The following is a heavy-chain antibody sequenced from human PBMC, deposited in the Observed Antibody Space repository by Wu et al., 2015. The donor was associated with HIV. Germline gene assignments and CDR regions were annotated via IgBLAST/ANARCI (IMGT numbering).Heavy chain of an antibody. J-gene: IGHJ6*03. CDR1: GGTFSSYA. CDR2: IIPIFGTA. V-gene: IGHV1-69*12. D-gene: IGHD3-22*01. Sequence: QVQLVQSGAEVKKPGSSVKVSCKASGGTFSSYAISWVRQAPGQGLEWMGGIIPIFGTANYAQKFQGRVTITADESTSTAYMELSSLRSEDTAVYYCARERYYYDSSGYFGYYYYYYMDVWGKGTTVTVSS. CDR3: ARERYYYDSSGYFGYYYYYYMDV.